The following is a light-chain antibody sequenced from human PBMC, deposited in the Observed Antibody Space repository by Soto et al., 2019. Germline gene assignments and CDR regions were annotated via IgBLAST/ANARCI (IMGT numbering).Light chain of an antibody. CDR2: KVS. V-gene: IGKV2-30*01. CDR3: LQATHWPWT. J-gene: IGKJ1*01. Sequence: DVVMTQSPLSLSVTLGQSASISYRSTQSLLYSDGDTYLNWYHQRPGQSPRRLIHKVSKRDSGVPDRISGSGSGSDFTLEISRVEAEDVGTYYCLQATHWPWTFGQGTKVDI. CDR1: QSLLYSDGDTY.